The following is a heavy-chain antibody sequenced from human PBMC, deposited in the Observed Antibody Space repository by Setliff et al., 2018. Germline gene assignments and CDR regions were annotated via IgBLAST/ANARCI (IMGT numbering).Heavy chain of an antibody. CDR1: GYNFANYW. CDR2: IYPDDSDS. V-gene: IGHV5-51*01. D-gene: IGHD3-22*01. Sequence: GESLKISCRASGYNFANYWIGWVRQMPGKGLEWMAIIYPDDSDSRHSPSFQGQVTISVDKSISTAYLQWSSLKASDTAIYYCARESYDSSGYIYYFDYWGQGTLVTVSS. J-gene: IGHJ4*02. CDR3: ARESYDSSGYIYYFDY.